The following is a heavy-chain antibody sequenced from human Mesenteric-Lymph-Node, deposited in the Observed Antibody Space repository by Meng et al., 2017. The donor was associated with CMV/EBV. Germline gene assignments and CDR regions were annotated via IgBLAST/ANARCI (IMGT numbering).Heavy chain of an antibody. J-gene: IGHJ4*02. CDR1: NGSFTSYY. CDR3: ARTWSSNYYFDS. D-gene: IGHD4-11*01. CDR2: INHAGRT. Sequence: CAGHNGSFTSYYWAWIRQARGKGLEWIGEINHAGRTSFNPSLKSRVTISVDTSKNQFSLRLNSVTAADTALYYCARTWSSNYYFDSWGQGTQVTVSS. V-gene: IGHV4-34*01.